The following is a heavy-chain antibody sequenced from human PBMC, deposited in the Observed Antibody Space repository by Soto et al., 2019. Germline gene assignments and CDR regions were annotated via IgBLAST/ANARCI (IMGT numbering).Heavy chain of an antibody. Sequence: PAHGLEWIGYIYYSGSTYYNPSLKSRVTISVDTSKNQFSLKLSSVTAADTAVYYCARYCTNGVCPMVPYFDYWGQGTLVTVSS. D-gene: IGHD2-8*01. J-gene: IGHJ4*02. V-gene: IGHV4-31*02. CDR2: IYYSGST. CDR3: ARYCTNGVCPMVPYFDY.